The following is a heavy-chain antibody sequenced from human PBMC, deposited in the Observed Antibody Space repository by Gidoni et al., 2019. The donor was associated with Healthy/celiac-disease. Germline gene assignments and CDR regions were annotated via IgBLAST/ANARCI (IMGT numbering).Heavy chain of an antibody. CDR2: IIPILGIA. D-gene: IGHD3-22*01. Sequence: QVHLVQSGAEVQKPGSSVKVSCKASGGTFSSYTISWVRQAPGQGLEWMGRIIPILGIANYAQKFQGRVTITADKSTSTAYMELSSLRSEDTAVYYCAMYDSSGYFNWFDPWGQGTLVTVSS. CDR1: GGTFSSYT. CDR3: AMYDSSGYFNWFDP. V-gene: IGHV1-69*02. J-gene: IGHJ5*02.